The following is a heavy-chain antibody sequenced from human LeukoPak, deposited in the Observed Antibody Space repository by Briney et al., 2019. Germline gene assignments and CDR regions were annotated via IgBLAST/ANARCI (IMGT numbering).Heavy chain of an antibody. Sequence: GASVKVSCKASGGTFSSYAISWVRQAPGQGLEWMGGIIPIFGTANYAQKFQGRVTITADESTSTAYMELSSLRSEDTAVYYCAASSSSSSRGFTYYYYMDVWGEGTTVTVSS. J-gene: IGHJ6*03. CDR3: AASSSSSSRGFTYYYYMDV. CDR2: IIPIFGTA. D-gene: IGHD6-6*01. CDR1: GGTFSSYA. V-gene: IGHV1-69*13.